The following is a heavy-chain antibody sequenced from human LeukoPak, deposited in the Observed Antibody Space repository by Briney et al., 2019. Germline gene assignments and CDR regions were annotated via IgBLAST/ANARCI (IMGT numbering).Heavy chain of an antibody. CDR1: GYTFTGYY. CDR3: ARAPPYCSSTSCYIDY. D-gene: IGHD2-2*02. CDR2: INPNSGGT. J-gene: IGHJ4*02. V-gene: IGHV1-2*06. Sequence: GASVKVSCKASGYTFTGYYMHWVRQAPGQGLEWMGRINPNSGGTNYAQKFQGRVTMTRDTSISTAYVELSRLRSDDTAVYYCARAPPYCSSTSCYIDYWGQGTLVTVSS.